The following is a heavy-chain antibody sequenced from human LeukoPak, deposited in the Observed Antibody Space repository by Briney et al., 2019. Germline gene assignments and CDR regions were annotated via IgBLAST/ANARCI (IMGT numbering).Heavy chain of an antibody. CDR3: AAPETGYDFWSGYPDY. CDR2: ISYDGTNK. CDR1: GFTFSNYG. J-gene: IGHJ4*02. D-gene: IGHD3-3*01. Sequence: PGGSLRLSCVASGFTFSNYGMHWVSQAPGKGLEWVAVISYDGTNKYYADSVKGRFTISRDNSRNTLYLQMNSLRAEDTAVYYCAAPETGYDFWSGYPDYWGQGTLVTVSS. V-gene: IGHV3-30*03.